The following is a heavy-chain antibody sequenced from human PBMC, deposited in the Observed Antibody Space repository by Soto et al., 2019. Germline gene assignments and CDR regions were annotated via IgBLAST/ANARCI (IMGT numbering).Heavy chain of an antibody. V-gene: IGHV4-34*01. CDR1: GGSFSGYY. D-gene: IGHD3-16*01. CDR2: INHSGST. J-gene: IGHJ5*02. CDR3: ARGGGDPEYNWFDP. Sequence: SETLSLTCAVYGGSFSGYYWSWIRQPPGKGLEWIGEINHSGSTNYNPSLKSRVTISVDTSKNQFSLKLSSVTAADTAVYYCARGGGDPEYNWFDPWGQGTLVTVSS.